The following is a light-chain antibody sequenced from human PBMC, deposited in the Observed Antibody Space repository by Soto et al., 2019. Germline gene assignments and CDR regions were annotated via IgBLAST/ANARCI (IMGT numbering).Light chain of an antibody. CDR1: SSDIGYYNY. V-gene: IGLV2-14*01. CDR3: SSIKIGSTYV. Sequence: QAVVTQPASVSGSPGQSITISCTGTSSDIGYYNYVSWFQQHPGKAPKLIISQVTNRPSGISTRFSGSKSGNTASLTISGLQAEDEALYYCSSIKIGSTYVCGTGTKLTVL. CDR2: QVT. J-gene: IGLJ1*01.